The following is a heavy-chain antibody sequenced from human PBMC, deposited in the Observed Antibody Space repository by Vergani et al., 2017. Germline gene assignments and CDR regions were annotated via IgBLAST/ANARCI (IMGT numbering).Heavy chain of an antibody. D-gene: IGHD3-22*01. Sequence: EVQLVESGGGLVQPGGSLRLSCAASGFTFSSYWMSWVRQAPGKGLEWVANIKQDGSEKYYVDSVKGRFTISRDNAKNSLYLQMNSLIAEDTAVYYCARAVYDISGYYFRPPTPTDAFDIWGQGTMVTVSS. CDR2: IKQDGSEK. V-gene: IGHV3-7*01. CDR1: GFTFSSYW. J-gene: IGHJ3*02. CDR3: ARAVYDISGYYFRPPTPTDAFDI.